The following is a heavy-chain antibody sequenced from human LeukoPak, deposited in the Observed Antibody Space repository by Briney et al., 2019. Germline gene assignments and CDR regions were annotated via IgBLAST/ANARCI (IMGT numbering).Heavy chain of an antibody. D-gene: IGHD3-10*01. CDR2: IYTSGST. CDR1: GGSISSYY. V-gene: IGHV4-4*07. Sequence: PSETLSLTCTVSGGSISSYYWSWIRQPAGKGLEWIGRIYTSGSTNYNPSLKSRVTMSVDTSKNQFSLKLSSVTAADTAVYYCARDFYGSGSSSLHNWFDPWGQGTLVTVSS. J-gene: IGHJ5*02. CDR3: ARDFYGSGSSSLHNWFDP.